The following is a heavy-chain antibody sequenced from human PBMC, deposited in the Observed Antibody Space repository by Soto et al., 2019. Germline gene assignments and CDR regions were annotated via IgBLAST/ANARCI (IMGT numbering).Heavy chain of an antibody. D-gene: IGHD2-8*01. J-gene: IGHJ4*02. CDR3: AGVYYGGNSVNNY. CDR2: TSYDGSNK. Sequence: PGGSLRLSCAGSGFTFSSFAMSWVRQAPGKGLEWVAATSYDGSNKYYADSVKGRFIISRDNSKNTLDLLLNTLRAEDTAVYYCAGVYYGGNSVNNYWGQGTPVT. V-gene: IGHV3-30-3*01. CDR1: GFTFSSFA.